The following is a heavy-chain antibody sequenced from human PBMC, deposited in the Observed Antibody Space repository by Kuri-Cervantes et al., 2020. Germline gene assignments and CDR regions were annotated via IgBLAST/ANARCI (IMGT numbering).Heavy chain of an antibody. V-gene: IGHV3-48*02. CDR2: ISSSSSTI. CDR1: GFTFSSYS. CDR3: AIQYSAISGWFDP. J-gene: IGHJ5*02. D-gene: IGHD2-21*02. Sequence: LSLTCAASGFTFSSYSMNWVRQAPGKGLEWVSYISSSSSTIYYADSVKGRFTISRDNAKNSLYLQMNSLRDEDTAVYYCAIQYSAISGWFDPWGQGTLVTVSS.